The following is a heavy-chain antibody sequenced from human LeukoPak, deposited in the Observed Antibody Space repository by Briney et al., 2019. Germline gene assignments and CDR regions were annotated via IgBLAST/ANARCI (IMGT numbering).Heavy chain of an antibody. J-gene: IGHJ1*01. CDR1: GFTFSDNG. CDR3: AKEDVVVITIRYFQH. Sequence: PGGSLRLSCAASGFTFSDNGMHWVRQAPGKGLEWVAVIWYDGSNKYYADSVKGRFTISRDNSKNTLYLQMNSLRTEDTAIYYCAKEDVVVITIRYFQHWGQGTLVTVSS. D-gene: IGHD3-22*01. V-gene: IGHV3-30*02. CDR2: IWYDGSNK.